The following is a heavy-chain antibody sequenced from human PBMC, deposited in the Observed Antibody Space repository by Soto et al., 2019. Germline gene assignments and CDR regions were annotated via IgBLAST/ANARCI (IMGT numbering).Heavy chain of an antibody. V-gene: IGHV4-30-2*05. CDR2: IYHTGTT. CDR1: GGSINSGGYS. D-gene: IGHD7-27*01. J-gene: IGHJ4*02. Sequence: SETLSLTCTVSGGSINSGGYSWTWIRQPPGKGLEWIGYIYHTGTTNYNPSLESRVTISVDTSKNQFSLKLSSVSAADTAVYYCTRGPSGDKVDYWGQGTLVTVSS. CDR3: TRGPSGDKVDY.